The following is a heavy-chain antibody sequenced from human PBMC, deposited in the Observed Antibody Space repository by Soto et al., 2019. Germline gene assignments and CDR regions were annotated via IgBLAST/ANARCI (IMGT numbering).Heavy chain of an antibody. D-gene: IGHD1-7*01. CDR3: ARFEDWNYQFDY. V-gene: IGHV3-48*01. J-gene: IGHJ4*02. CDR2: ISSNSGTI. Sequence: PGGSLRLSCAASGFTFSSYSMNWVRQAPGKGLEWLSYISSNSGTIYYADSVKGRFTISRDNAQNSLYLQMYSLRAEDTAVYYCARFEDWNYQFDYWGQGTLVTSPQ. CDR1: GFTFSSYS.